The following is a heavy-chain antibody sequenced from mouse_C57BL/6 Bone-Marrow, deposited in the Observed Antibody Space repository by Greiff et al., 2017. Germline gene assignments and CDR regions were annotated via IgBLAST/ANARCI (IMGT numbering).Heavy chain of an antibody. J-gene: IGHJ3*01. CDR1: GFTFSDYY. Sequence: DVMLVESGGGLVQPGGSLKLSCAASGFTFSDYYMYWVRQTPEKRLEWVAYISNGGGSTYYPDTVKGRFTISRDNAKNTLYLQMSRLKSEDTAMYYCARQGNWAWFAYWGQGTLVTVSA. V-gene: IGHV5-12*01. D-gene: IGHD4-1*01. CDR3: ARQGNWAWFAY. CDR2: ISNGGGST.